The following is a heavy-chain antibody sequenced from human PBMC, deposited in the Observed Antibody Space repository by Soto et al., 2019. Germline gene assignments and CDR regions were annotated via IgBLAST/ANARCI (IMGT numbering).Heavy chain of an antibody. Sequence: QVQLVQSGTEVKKPGASVKVSCKTSGYTFINFGIGWVRQAPGQGLEWMGWISPFNGHTHYAQKFQGRVSLTTDTSTSTAFLELRSLTYDDTAVYYCAREPPRATAGLNYFDPWAHGTLVNVSS. V-gene: IGHV1-18*01. CDR1: GYTFINFG. CDR2: ISPFNGHT. D-gene: IGHD6-13*01. CDR3: AREPPRATAGLNYFDP. J-gene: IGHJ5*02.